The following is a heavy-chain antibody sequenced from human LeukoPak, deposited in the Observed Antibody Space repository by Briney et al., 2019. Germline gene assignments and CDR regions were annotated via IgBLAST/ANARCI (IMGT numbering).Heavy chain of an antibody. J-gene: IGHJ5*02. CDR1: GFTFSSYG. D-gene: IGHD4-17*01. CDR2: IWYDGSNT. V-gene: IGHV3-33*01. Sequence: GGSLRLSCAASGFTFSSYGMHWVRQAPGKGLEWVAVIWYDGSNTYYADSVKGRFTISRDNSKNTLYLQMNSLRAEDTAVYYCARDPFGDYGSWFDPWGQGTLVTVSS. CDR3: ARDPFGDYGSWFDP.